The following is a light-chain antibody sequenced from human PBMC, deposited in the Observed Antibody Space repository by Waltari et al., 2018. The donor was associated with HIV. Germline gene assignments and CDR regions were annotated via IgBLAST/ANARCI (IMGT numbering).Light chain of an antibody. CDR2: LAS. CDR1: QSLLRSNGYNY. V-gene: IGKV2-28*01. CDR3: MQALQTPT. Sequence: EIVLTQSPLSVPVTPGEPASISCRSSQSLLRSNGYNYVHWYLQKPRQSPHLLIYLASNRTSGVPDRFSGSGSDTYFTLKISRVGPEDVGVYYCMQALQTPTFGGGTKVEMK. J-gene: IGKJ4*01.